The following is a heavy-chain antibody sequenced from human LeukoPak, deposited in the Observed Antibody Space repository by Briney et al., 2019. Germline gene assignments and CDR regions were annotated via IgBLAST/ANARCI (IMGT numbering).Heavy chain of an antibody. CDR3: ARGLGYYDFWSGYIAHFDY. CDR2: INHSGST. Sequence: TSETLSLTCTVSGGSFSGYYWSWIRQPPGKGLEWIGEINHSGSTNYNPSLKSRVTISVDTSKNQFSLKLSSVTAADTAVYYCARGLGYYDFWSGYIAHFDYWGQGTLVTVSS. D-gene: IGHD3-3*01. CDR1: GGSFSGYY. V-gene: IGHV4-34*01. J-gene: IGHJ4*02.